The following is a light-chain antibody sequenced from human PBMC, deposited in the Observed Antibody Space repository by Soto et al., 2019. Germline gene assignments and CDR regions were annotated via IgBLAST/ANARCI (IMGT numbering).Light chain of an antibody. CDR3: SSYAGSNNLVV. V-gene: IGLV2-8*01. CDR2: EVY. J-gene: IGLJ2*01. Sequence: QSVLTQPPSASGSPGQSVTISCTGTGSDVGAYNFVSWYQHHPGKAPQALIYEVYKRPSGVPDRCAGSKSGNTASLTVSGLQTEDEADYYCSSYAGSNNLVVFGGGTKLTVL. CDR1: GSDVGAYNF.